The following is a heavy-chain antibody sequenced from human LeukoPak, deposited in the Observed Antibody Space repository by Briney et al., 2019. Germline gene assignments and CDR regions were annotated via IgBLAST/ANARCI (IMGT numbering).Heavy chain of an antibody. D-gene: IGHD1-26*01. CDR1: GYTFTSYY. Sequence: GASVKLSCKASGYTFTSYYMHWVRQAPGQGLEWMGWINPNSGGTNYAQKFQGRVTMTRDTSISTAYMELSRLRSDDTAVYYCAREISGSYSFDYWGQGTLVTVSS. V-gene: IGHV1-2*02. CDR2: INPNSGGT. CDR3: AREISGSYSFDY. J-gene: IGHJ4*02.